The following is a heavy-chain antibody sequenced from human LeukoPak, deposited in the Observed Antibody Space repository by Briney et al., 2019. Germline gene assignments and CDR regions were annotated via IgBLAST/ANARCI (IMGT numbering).Heavy chain of an antibody. V-gene: IGHV4-39*07. CDR1: GGSISSSSYY. CDR2: IYYSGST. D-gene: IGHD3-16*01. Sequence: SETLSLTCTVSGGSISSSSYYRGWIRQPPGKGLEWIGSIYYSGSTYYNPSLKSRVTISVDTSKNQFSLKLSSVTAADTAVYYCAREVMAGTYYFDYWGQGTLVTVSS. CDR3: AREVMAGTYYFDY. J-gene: IGHJ4*02.